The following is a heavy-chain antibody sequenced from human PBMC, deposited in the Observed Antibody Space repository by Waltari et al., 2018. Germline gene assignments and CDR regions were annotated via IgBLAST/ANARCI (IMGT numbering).Heavy chain of an antibody. CDR2: IIPILGIA. J-gene: IGHJ4*02. V-gene: IGHV1-69*04. CDR1: GGTFSSYA. D-gene: IGHD3-22*01. CDR3: ARGLVDSSGYYLYYFDY. Sequence: QVQLVQSGAEVKKPGSSVKVSCKASGGTFSSYAISWVRQAPGQGLEWMGGIIPILGIANYAQKFQGRVTITADESTSTAYMELSSLRSEDTAVYYCARGLVDSSGYYLYYFDYWGQGTLVTVSS.